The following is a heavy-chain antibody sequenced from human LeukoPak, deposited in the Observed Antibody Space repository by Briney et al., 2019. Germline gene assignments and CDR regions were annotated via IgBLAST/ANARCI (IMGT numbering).Heavy chain of an antibody. Sequence: SETLSLTCAVYGGSFSGYYWSWIRQPPGKGLEWIGEVNHSGSTNYNPSLKSRVTIPVDTSKNQFSLKLSSVTAADTAVYYCARGGLWVVRPVDYWGQGTLVTVSS. D-gene: IGHD3-10*01. CDR2: VNHSGST. CDR3: ARGGLWVVRPVDY. J-gene: IGHJ4*02. V-gene: IGHV4-34*01. CDR1: GGSFSGYY.